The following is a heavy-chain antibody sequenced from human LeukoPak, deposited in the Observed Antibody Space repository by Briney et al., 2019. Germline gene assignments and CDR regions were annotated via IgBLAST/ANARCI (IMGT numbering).Heavy chain of an antibody. CDR3: AREKKTEWTTGAFDM. V-gene: IGHV3-11*01. J-gene: IGHJ3*02. D-gene: IGHD3-3*01. CDR1: GFSFSDYS. Sequence: GGSLRLSCAAFGFSFSDYSMSWIRQAPGKGLEWISYISSNGSATVYADSVKGRFTISRDNARNSLYLQMNSLRAEDTAVYYCAREKKTEWTTGAFDMWGQGTMVIVSS. CDR2: ISSNGSAT.